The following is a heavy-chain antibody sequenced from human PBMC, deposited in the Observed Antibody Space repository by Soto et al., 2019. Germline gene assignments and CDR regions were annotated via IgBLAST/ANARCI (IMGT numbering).Heavy chain of an antibody. Sequence: PGGSLRLSCAASGFTFSSYAMSWVRQAPGKGLEWVSAISGSGGSTYYADSVKGRFTISRDNSKNTLYLQMNSLRAEDTAVYYCAKGITIFGWSVAYCGMDVWGQGTTVTVSS. CDR2: ISGSGGST. CDR3: AKGITIFGWSVAYCGMDV. D-gene: IGHD3-3*01. J-gene: IGHJ6*02. CDR1: GFTFSSYA. V-gene: IGHV3-23*01.